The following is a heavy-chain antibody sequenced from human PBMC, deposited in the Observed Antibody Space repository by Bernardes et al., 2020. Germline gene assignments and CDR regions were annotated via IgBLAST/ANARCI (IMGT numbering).Heavy chain of an antibody. CDR3: TRTSPPHCSGGSCVDY. Sequence: GGSLRLSCTASGFTFGDYAMSWFRQAPGKGLEWVGFIRSKAYGGTTEYAASVKGRFTISRDDSKSIAYLQMNSLKTEDTAVYYCTRTSPPHCSGGSCVDYWGQGTLVTVSS. D-gene: IGHD2-15*01. CDR1: GFTFGDYA. CDR2: IRSKAYGGTT. J-gene: IGHJ4*02. V-gene: IGHV3-49*03.